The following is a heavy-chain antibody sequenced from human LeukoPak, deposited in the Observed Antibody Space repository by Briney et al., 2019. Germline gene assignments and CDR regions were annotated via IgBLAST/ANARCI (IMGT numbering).Heavy chain of an antibody. V-gene: IGHV3-21*04. J-gene: IGHJ3*02. D-gene: IGHD3-10*01. CDR3: ARETRNYYGSGSYYTGPAFDI. CDR2: IRSNSRGI. CDR1: GFTFNSYT. Sequence: PGGSLRLSCAASGFTFNSYTMNWVRQAPGKGLESVSSIRSNSRGINYADSVKGRFTISRDNDKNSLYLQMYSLRAEDTAVYYCARETRNYYGSGSYYTGPAFDIWGQGTMVTASS.